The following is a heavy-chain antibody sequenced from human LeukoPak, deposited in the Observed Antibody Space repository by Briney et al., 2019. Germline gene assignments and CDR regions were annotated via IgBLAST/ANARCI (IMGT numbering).Heavy chain of an antibody. D-gene: IGHD3-9*01. CDR3: AKRPDVLRYFDWLLYTLNFDY. J-gene: IGHJ4*02. CDR1: GFTFSSYG. CDR2: IRYDGSNK. Sequence: PGGSLRLSCAASGFTFSSYGMHWVRQAPGKGLEWVAFIRYDGSNKCYADSVKGRFTISRDNSKNTLFLQMNSLRAEYTAVYYCAKRPDVLRYFDWLLYTLNFDYWGQGTLVTVSS. V-gene: IGHV3-30*02.